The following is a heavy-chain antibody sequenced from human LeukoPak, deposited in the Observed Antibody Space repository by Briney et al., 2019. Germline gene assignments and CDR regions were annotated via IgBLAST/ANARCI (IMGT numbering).Heavy chain of an antibody. Sequence: GRSLRLSCAASGFTFSSYAMHWVRQAPGKGLEWVAVIPYDGSNKYYADSVKGRFTISRDNSKNTLYLQMNSLRAEDTAVYYCASPTVAGTPYFDYWGQGTLVTVSS. CDR1: GFTFSSYA. V-gene: IGHV3-30*04. J-gene: IGHJ4*02. CDR2: IPYDGSNK. D-gene: IGHD6-19*01. CDR3: ASPTVAGTPYFDY.